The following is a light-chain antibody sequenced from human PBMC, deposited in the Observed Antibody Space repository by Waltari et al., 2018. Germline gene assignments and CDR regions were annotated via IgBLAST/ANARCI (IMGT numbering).Light chain of an antibody. CDR2: EGT. CDR3: CSYAGSTTFLYV. V-gene: IGLV2-23*01. CDR1: SNDLGNYNL. Sequence: QSALTQPASVSGAPGQSITISCTASSNDLGNYNLISWSQQHPGKAPKLMIYEGTERPSGVSNRCSGSKSGNTASLTISGLQAEDEADYYCCSYAGSTTFLYVFGTGTKVTVL. J-gene: IGLJ1*01.